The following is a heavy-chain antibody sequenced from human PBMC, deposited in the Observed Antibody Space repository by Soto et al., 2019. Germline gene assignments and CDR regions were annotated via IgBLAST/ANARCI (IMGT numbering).Heavy chain of an antibody. V-gene: IGHV1-69*13. CDR1: GGTFSSYA. D-gene: IGHD4-17*01. Sequence: SVKVSCKASGGTFSSYAISWVRQAPGQGLEWMGGIIPIFGTANYARKFQGRVTITADESTSTAYMELSSLRSEDTAVYYCAREVSDYGDYGRAFDIWGQGTMVTVSS. CDR2: IIPIFGTA. J-gene: IGHJ3*02. CDR3: AREVSDYGDYGRAFDI.